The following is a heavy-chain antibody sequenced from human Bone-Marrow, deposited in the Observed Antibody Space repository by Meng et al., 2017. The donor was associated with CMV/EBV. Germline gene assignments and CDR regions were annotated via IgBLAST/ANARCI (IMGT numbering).Heavy chain of an antibody. J-gene: IGHJ6*02. CDR1: GGSFSGYY. CDR2: INHSGST. CDR3: ARGRYCSSTSCVNTVLYYYYGMDV. Sequence: SETLSLTCAVYGGSFSGYYWSWIRQPPGKGLEWIGEINHSGSTNYNPSLKSRVTISVDMSKNQFSLKLSSVTAADTAVYYCARGRYCSSTSCVNTVLYYYYGMDVWGQGTTVTVSS. V-gene: IGHV4-34*01. D-gene: IGHD2-2*01.